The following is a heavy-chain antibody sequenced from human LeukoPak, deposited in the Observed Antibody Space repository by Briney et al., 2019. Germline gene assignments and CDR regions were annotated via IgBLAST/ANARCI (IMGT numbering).Heavy chain of an antibody. V-gene: IGHV3-23*01. CDR1: GFTFSSYV. J-gene: IGHJ4*02. D-gene: IGHD6-13*01. Sequence: GGSLRLSCAASGFTFSSYVVSWVRQAPGEGLEWVSAVIGSYTYYADSVKGRFTISRDNSKNTLFLEMNSLRAGDTAVYYCAKGSSSSRPYYFDSWGLGTLVIVSS. CDR3: AKGSSSSRPYYFDS. CDR2: VIGSYT.